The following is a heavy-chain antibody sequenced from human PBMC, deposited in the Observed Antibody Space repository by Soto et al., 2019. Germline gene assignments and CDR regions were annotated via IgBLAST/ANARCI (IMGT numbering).Heavy chain of an antibody. V-gene: IGHV3-30-3*01. J-gene: IGHJ4*02. Sequence: QGQLVESGGGVVQPGRSLTVSCAASGFTFNTYTIHWVRQAPGKGLEWVAVISYGSTYKYYADSVKGRFTISRDDSKNPLSLQMNNLTVGDTAVYYCARARSSGWHYLDLWGQGTLVTVSS. CDR1: GFTFNTYT. CDR2: ISYGSTYK. D-gene: IGHD6-19*01. CDR3: ARARSSGWHYLDL.